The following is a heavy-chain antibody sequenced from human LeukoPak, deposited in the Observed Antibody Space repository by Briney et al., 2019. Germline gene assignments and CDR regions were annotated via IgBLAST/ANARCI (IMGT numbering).Heavy chain of an antibody. CDR2: ISSSSSYI. CDR3: ARLIMVRGVTPD. J-gene: IGHJ4*02. V-gene: IGHV3-21*04. CDR1: GFTFSSYS. D-gene: IGHD3-10*01. Sequence: GGSLRLSCAASGFTFSSYSMNWVRQAPGKGLEWVSSISSSSSYIYYADSVKGRFTISRDNAKNTLYLQMNSLRAEDTAVYYCARLIMVRGVTPDWGQGTLVTVSS.